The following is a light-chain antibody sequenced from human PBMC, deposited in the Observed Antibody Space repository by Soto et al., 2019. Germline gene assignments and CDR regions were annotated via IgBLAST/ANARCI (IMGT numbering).Light chain of an antibody. V-gene: IGKV3-20*01. Sequence: EIALTQSPGTLSWPPEVRATLSCRASQSVSSSYLAWYQQKPGQAPRHLIYVAASMAAGIPDGFSGSGSGTEFTLTISRQEPEDVAVYYCQQYGSSQWTFGQGTKGDI. CDR2: VAA. CDR3: QQYGSSQWT. J-gene: IGKJ1*01. CDR1: QSVSSSY.